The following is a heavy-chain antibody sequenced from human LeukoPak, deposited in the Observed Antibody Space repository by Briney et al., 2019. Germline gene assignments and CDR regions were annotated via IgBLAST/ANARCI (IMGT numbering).Heavy chain of an antibody. CDR1: GGSISSYY. Sequence: PSETLSLTCTVSGGSISSYYWSWIRQPPGKGLEWIGYIYYSGSTNYNPSLKSRDTISVDTSKNQFSLKLSSVTAADTAVYYCARLRYSSSWYYFDYWGQGTLVTVSS. D-gene: IGHD6-13*01. V-gene: IGHV4-59*08. CDR3: ARLRYSSSWYYFDY. J-gene: IGHJ4*02. CDR2: IYYSGST.